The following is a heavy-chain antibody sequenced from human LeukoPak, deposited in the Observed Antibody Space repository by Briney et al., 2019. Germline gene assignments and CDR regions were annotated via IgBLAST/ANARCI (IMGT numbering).Heavy chain of an antibody. Sequence: ASVKVSCKASGGTFSSYAISWVRQAPGQGLEWMGGIIPIFGTANYAQKFQGRVTITADESTSTAYMELRSLRSDDTAVYYCARVVRSSVAGTRGFDYWGQGTLVTVSS. V-gene: IGHV1-69*13. CDR1: GGTFSSYA. CDR3: ARVVRSSVAGTRGFDY. J-gene: IGHJ4*02. D-gene: IGHD6-19*01. CDR2: IIPIFGTA.